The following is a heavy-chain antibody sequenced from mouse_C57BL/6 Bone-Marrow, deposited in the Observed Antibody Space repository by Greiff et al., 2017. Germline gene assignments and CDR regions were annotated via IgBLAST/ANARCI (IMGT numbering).Heavy chain of an antibody. CDR3: AREGGWLPGVFDY. CDR2: ISDGGSYT. J-gene: IGHJ2*01. CDR1: GFTFSSYA. V-gene: IGHV5-4*01. D-gene: IGHD2-3*01. Sequence: DVQLVESGGGLVKPGGSLKLCCAASGFTFSSYAMSWVRQTPEKRLEWVATISDGGSYTYYPDNVKGRFTISRDNAKNNLYLQMSHLKSEDTARYYCAREGGWLPGVFDYWGQGTTLTVSS.